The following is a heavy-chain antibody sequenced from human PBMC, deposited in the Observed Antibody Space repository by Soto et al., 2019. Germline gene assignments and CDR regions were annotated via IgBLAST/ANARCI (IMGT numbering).Heavy chain of an antibody. CDR2: IYHSGST. V-gene: IGHV4-30-2*01. CDR1: GGSISSGGYS. CDR3: ARGMTTVTTFDY. Sequence: QLQLQESGSGLVKPSQTLSLTCAGSGGSISSGGYSWSWLRQPPGKGLDWIGYIYHSGSTYYNPSLKSRVTISVDRSKNQASLKLSSVTAADTAVYYCARGMTTVTTFDYWGQGTLVTVSS. D-gene: IGHD4-17*01. J-gene: IGHJ4*02.